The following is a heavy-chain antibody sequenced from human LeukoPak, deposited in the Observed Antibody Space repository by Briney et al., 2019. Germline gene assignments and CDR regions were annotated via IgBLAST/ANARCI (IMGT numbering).Heavy chain of an antibody. CDR2: IIPIFGTA. CDR1: GGTFSSYA. D-gene: IGHD3-3*02. J-gene: IGHJ3*02. V-gene: IGHV1-69*05. Sequence: SVKVSCKASGGTFSSYAISWVRQAPGQGLEWMGGIIPIFGTANYAQKFQGRVTITTDESTSTAYMELSSLRSEDTAVYYCAVAIFGVAGDAFDIWGQGTMVTVSS. CDR3: AVAIFGVAGDAFDI.